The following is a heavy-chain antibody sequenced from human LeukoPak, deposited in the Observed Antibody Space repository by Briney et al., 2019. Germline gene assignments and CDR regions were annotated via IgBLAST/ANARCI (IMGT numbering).Heavy chain of an antibody. CDR3: ARGARRYCSSTSCYRGGGWWYYFDY. V-gene: IGHV4-34*01. D-gene: IGHD2-2*01. CDR2: INHSGST. J-gene: IGHJ4*02. Sequence: PSETLSLTCAVYGGSFSGYYWSWIRQPPGKGREWIGEINHSGSTNYNPSLKSRVTISVDTSKNQFSLKLSAVTAADTAVYYCARGARRYCSSTSCYRGGGWWYYFDYWGQGTLVTVSS. CDR1: GGSFSGYY.